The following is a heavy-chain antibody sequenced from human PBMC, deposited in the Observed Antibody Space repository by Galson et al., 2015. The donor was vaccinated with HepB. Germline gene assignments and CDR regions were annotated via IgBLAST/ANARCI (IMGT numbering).Heavy chain of an antibody. V-gene: IGHV3-23*01. D-gene: IGHD6-19*01. CDR2: ISSNAGSI. CDR3: AKADHSSGWFGFDY. J-gene: IGHJ4*02. CDR1: GFTFSRYV. Sequence: SLRLSCAASGFTFSRYVMSWVRQAPGKGLEWVSSISSNAGSILYADSVKGRLTISRDNSKNTLYLHMNSLRVDDTAEYYSAKADHSSGWFGFDYWGQGTLVIVSS.